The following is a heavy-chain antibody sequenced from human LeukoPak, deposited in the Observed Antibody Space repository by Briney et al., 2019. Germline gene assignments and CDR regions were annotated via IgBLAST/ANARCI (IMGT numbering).Heavy chain of an antibody. CDR2: INAGNGNT. J-gene: IGHJ6*02. V-gene: IGHV1-3*01. CDR3: ARERNYYYYGMDV. Sequence: ASVKVSCKASGGTFSSYAISWVRQAPGQRLEWMGWINAGNGNTKYSQKFQGRVTITRDTSASTAYMELSSLRSEDTAVYYCARERNYYYYGMDVWGQGTTVTVSS. CDR1: GGTFSSYA.